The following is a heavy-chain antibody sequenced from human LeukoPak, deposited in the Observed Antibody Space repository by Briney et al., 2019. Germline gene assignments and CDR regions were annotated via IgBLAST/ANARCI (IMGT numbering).Heavy chain of an antibody. CDR1: GFTFSDYY. D-gene: IGHD3-22*01. Sequence: GGFLRLSCTASGFTFSDYYLTWIRQAPGKGLEWLSYISTGGLVTYYANSVKGRFTISRDNAKNTLYLQMNSLRAEDTAVYYCARGFDSSGRDYWGQGALVTVSS. CDR3: ARGFDSSGRDY. CDR2: ISTGGLVT. J-gene: IGHJ4*02. V-gene: IGHV3-11*04.